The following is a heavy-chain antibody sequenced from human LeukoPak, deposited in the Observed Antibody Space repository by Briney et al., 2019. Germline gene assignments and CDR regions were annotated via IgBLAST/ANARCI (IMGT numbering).Heavy chain of an antibody. V-gene: IGHV4-28*01. J-gene: IGHJ5*02. CDR1: GYSISSSSW. CDR2: IYYSGST. D-gene: IGHD6-13*01. Sequence: SETLSLTCAVSGYSISSSSWWGWIRQPPGKGLEWIGYIYYSGSTYYNPSLKSRVTMSVDTSKNQFSLRLSSVTAVDTAVYYCARNLLGIAVAGSWGQGTLVTVSS. CDR3: ARNLLGIAVAGS.